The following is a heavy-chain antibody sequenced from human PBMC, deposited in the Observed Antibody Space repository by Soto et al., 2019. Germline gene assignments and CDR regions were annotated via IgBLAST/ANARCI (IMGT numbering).Heavy chain of an antibody. CDR3: AREGFWSGDVDY. J-gene: IGHJ4*02. Sequence: PSETLSLTCTVSGGSISSGGYYWSWIRQHPGKGLEWIGYIYYSGSIYYNPSLKSRVTISVDTSKNQFSLKLSSVTAADTAVYYCAREGFWSGDVDYWGQGTLVTVSS. V-gene: IGHV4-31*03. CDR1: GGSISSGGYY. D-gene: IGHD3-3*01. CDR2: IYYSGSI.